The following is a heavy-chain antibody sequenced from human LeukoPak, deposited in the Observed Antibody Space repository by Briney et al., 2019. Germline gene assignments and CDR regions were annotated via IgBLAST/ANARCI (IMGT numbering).Heavy chain of an antibody. Sequence: GGSLRLSCAASGFTFSSYAMSWVRQAPGKGLEWVSAISGSDGSTYYADSVKGRFTISRDNSKNTLYLQMNSLRAEDTAVYYCAKDSPYSSSWRDPFDYWGQGTLVTVSS. J-gene: IGHJ4*02. D-gene: IGHD6-13*01. V-gene: IGHV3-23*01. CDR1: GFTFSSYA. CDR3: AKDSPYSSSWRDPFDY. CDR2: ISGSDGST.